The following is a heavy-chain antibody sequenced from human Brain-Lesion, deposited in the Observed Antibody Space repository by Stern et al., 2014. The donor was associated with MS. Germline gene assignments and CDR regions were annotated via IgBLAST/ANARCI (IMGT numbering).Heavy chain of an antibody. CDR3: ARDQRGITIFGVVTDYYYLGMDV. V-gene: IGHV1-2*02. D-gene: IGHD3-3*01. CDR1: GYIFNGYY. Sequence: VKLVESGAEVKKPGASVKVSCKTSGYIFNGYYIHWVRHAPGQGLARMAWINTNTGGTKYAQTLHGRITISRDTSISTAYVELSSLTSDDTAVYYCARDQRGITIFGVVTDYYYLGMDVWGQGTTVTVSS. J-gene: IGHJ6*02. CDR2: INTNTGGT.